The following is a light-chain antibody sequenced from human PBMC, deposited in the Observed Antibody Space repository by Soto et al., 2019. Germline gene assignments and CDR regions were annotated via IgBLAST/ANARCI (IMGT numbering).Light chain of an antibody. CDR2: AAT. V-gene: IGKV3-20*01. CDR1: QSVRDSF. Sequence: EIVLTQSPDTLSLSPGERAALSCRASQSVRDSFLAWYQQKPGQSPRLLIYAATSRATGIPERFSGSGSETDFTLTISRLEPEDFAVYYCHQCYSSRTFGQGTKVEIK. J-gene: IGKJ1*01. CDR3: HQCYSSRT.